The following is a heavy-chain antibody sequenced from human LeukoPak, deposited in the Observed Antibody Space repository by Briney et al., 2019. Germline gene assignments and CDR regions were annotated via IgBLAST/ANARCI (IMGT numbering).Heavy chain of an antibody. D-gene: IGHD4-17*01. Sequence: PSETLSLTCTVSGGSISSSTSYWGWIRQPPGKGLEWIGSIFYSGSTFYNSSLKSRVTLSVDTSKNQFSLKLSSVTAADTAMYYCATPVTSHLRFDPWGQGTLVTVSS. CDR2: IFYSGST. CDR3: ATPVTSHLRFDP. J-gene: IGHJ5*02. CDR1: GGSISSSTSY. V-gene: IGHV4-39*01.